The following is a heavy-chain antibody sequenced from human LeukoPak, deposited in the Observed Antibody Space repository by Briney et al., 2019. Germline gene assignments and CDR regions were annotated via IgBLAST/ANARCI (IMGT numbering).Heavy chain of an antibody. CDR1: GFTFSSYT. V-gene: IGHV3-21*01. J-gene: IGHJ4*02. Sequence: PGGSLRLSCAASGFTFSSYTMNWVRQTPGKGLELVSSISSSSSYIYYADSVKGRFTISRDNSKNTLYLQMNSLRAEDTAVYYCATLRGTSYFDYWGQGTLVTVSS. CDR3: ATLRGTSYFDY. CDR2: ISSSSSYI. D-gene: IGHD2-2*01.